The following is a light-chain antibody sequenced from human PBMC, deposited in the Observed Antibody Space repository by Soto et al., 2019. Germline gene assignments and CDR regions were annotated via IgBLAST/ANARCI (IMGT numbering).Light chain of an antibody. CDR3: QQSDTTPCT. V-gene: IGKV1-39*01. Sequence: DIQMTQSPSPLSASVGDRLTITCRASQNISYYLNWFQQRPGKAPQLLIFGASNLHIGVPSRFSGSGSGTDFARTISSLQPEYFATYHCQQSDTTPCTFGQGTKV. CDR2: GAS. CDR1: QNISYY. J-gene: IGKJ1*01.